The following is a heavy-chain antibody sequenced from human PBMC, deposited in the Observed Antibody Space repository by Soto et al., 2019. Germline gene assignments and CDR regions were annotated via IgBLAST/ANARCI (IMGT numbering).Heavy chain of an antibody. V-gene: IGHV1-46*01. CDR1: GYTFTSYY. Sequence: GASVKVSCKASGYTFTSYYMHWVRQAPGQGLEWMGIINPSGGSTSYAQKFQGRVTMTRDTSTSTVYMELSSLRSEDTAVYYCASIVVVTYGMDVWGQGTTVTVSS. CDR3: ASIVVVTYGMDV. CDR2: INPSGGST. J-gene: IGHJ6*02. D-gene: IGHD3-22*01.